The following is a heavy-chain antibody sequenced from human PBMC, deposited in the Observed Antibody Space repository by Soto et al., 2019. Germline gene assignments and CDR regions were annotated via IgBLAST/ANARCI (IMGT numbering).Heavy chain of an antibody. CDR2: ITFDGGYK. V-gene: IGHV3-30*18. Sequence: QVHLVESGGGVVQPGRSLRLSCAASGFSFSTYGMYWVRQAPGKGLEWVALITFDGGYKYYADSVKGRFTVSRDNSKNTLYLHINSLKSEDTAMYYCAKGGDFDSWGQGTLVTVSS. CDR3: AKGGDFDS. J-gene: IGHJ5*01. D-gene: IGHD4-17*01. CDR1: GFSFSTYG.